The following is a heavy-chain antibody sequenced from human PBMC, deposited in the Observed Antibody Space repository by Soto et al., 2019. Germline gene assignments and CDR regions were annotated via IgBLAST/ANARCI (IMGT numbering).Heavy chain of an antibody. Sequence: GGSLRLSCAASGFTFSSYGMHWVRQAPGKGLEWVAVISYDGSNKYYADSVKGRFTISRDNSKNTLYLQMNSLRAEDTAVYYCAKEPTVDWFDPSGQGTLVTVSS. CDR2: ISYDGSNK. CDR3: AKEPTVDWFDP. V-gene: IGHV3-30*18. CDR1: GFTFSSYG. D-gene: IGHD2-15*01. J-gene: IGHJ5*02.